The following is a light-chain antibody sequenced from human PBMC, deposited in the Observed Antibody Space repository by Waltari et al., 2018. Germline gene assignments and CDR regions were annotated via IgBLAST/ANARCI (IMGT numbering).Light chain of an antibody. Sequence: QSALTQPRSLSGSPGQSVTLSCTGTSRHIGGYNYVSWYQHHPAEAPKLIIYDVNKRPSGVPDRFSGSKSGNTASLTISGLQAEDESDYYCCSYAGTYTFVVFGGGTKLTVL. V-gene: IGLV2-11*01. CDR2: DVN. CDR3: CSYAGTYTFVV. CDR1: SRHIGGYNY. J-gene: IGLJ2*01.